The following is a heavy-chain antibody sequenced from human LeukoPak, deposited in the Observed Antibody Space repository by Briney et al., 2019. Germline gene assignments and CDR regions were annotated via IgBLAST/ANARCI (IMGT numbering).Heavy chain of an antibody. D-gene: IGHD6-13*01. V-gene: IGHV3-23*01. CDR3: ASGSSWPNNWFDP. CDR2: ISGSGGST. Sequence: GGSLRLSCAASGFTFSSYAMSWVRQAPGKGLEWVSAISGSGGSTYYADSVKGRFTISRDNSKNTLYLQMNSLRAEDTAIYYYASGSSWPNNWFDPWGQGTLVTVSS. J-gene: IGHJ5*02. CDR1: GFTFSSYA.